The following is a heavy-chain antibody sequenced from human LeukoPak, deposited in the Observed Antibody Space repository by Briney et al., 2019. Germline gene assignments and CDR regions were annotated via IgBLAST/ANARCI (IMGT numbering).Heavy chain of an antibody. J-gene: IGHJ3*02. CDR3: ARIGVIGEYCSSTNCSSDAFDI. CDR1: GYSFTNYW. Sequence: GESLKISCKGSGYSFTNYWIGWVRQMPGKGLEWMGIIYPGDSDTRYSPSFQGRVTISADKSISTAYLQWSSLKASDTAMYYCARIGVIGEYCSSTNCSSDAFDIWGQGTRVTVSS. CDR2: IYPGDSDT. V-gene: IGHV5-51*01. D-gene: IGHD2-2*01.